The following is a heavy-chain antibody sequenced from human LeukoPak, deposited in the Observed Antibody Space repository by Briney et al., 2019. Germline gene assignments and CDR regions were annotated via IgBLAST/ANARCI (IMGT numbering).Heavy chain of an antibody. D-gene: IGHD1-1*01. CDR3: ARGTTGTTPFDY. V-gene: IGHV1-2*02. Sequence: ASVKVSCKASGYTLTGYYMHWVRQAPGQGLEWMGWINPNSGGTNYAQKFQGRVTMTRDTSISTAYMELSRLRSDDTAVYYCARGTTGTTPFDYWGQGTLVTVSS. CDR2: INPNSGGT. CDR1: GYTLTGYY. J-gene: IGHJ4*02.